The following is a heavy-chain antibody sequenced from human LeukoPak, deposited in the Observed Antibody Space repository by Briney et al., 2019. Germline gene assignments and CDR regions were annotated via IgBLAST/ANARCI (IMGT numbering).Heavy chain of an antibody. CDR1: GGTFSSYA. CDR3: ASHRRGYCSSTSCPGHFQH. Sequence: SSVKVSCKASGGTFSSYAISWVRQAPGQGLEWMGGIIPIFGTANYAQKFQGRVTITTDESTSTAYMELSSLRSEDTAVYYCASHRRGYCSSTSCPGHFQHWGQGTLVTVSS. D-gene: IGHD2-2*01. CDR2: IIPIFGTA. V-gene: IGHV1-69*05. J-gene: IGHJ1*01.